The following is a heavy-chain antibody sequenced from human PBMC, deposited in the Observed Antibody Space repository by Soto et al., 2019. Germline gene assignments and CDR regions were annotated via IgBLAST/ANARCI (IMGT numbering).Heavy chain of an antibody. CDR3: TSLSQYYYATINYHPAT. CDR1: GFSFGDYA. Sequence: GGCRRLSGTASGFSFGDYARSWVRQAPGKGQEWVGFIRSRVYGGTRQYVASVEGRFTIARDDCKSIAYLQMNSMKTEDTAVYYSTSLSQYYYATINYHPATWGQGPLVTVSS. CDR2: IRSRVYGGTR. D-gene: IGHD3-10*01. J-gene: IGHJ5*02. V-gene: IGHV3-49*04.